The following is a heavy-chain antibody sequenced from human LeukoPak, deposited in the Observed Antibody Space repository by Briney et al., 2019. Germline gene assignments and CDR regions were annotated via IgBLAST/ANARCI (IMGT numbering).Heavy chain of an antibody. Sequence: SETLSLTCTVSGYSISSGYYWGWIRQPPGKGLEWIGSIYHSGSTYYNPSLKSRVTISVDTSKNQFSLKLSSVTAADTAVYYCARDSKHYYDSSGFDYWGQGTLVTVSS. D-gene: IGHD3-22*01. J-gene: IGHJ4*02. CDR1: GYSISSGYY. CDR2: IYHSGST. CDR3: ARDSKHYYDSSGFDY. V-gene: IGHV4-38-2*02.